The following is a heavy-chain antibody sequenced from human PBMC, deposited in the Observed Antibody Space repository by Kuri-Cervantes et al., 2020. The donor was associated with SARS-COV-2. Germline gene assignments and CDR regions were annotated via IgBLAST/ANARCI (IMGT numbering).Heavy chain of an antibody. CDR2: IYTSGST. D-gene: IGHD3-10*01. CDR3: ATNSVSDSYYNGDMDV. J-gene: IGHJ6*03. CDR1: GGSISSYY. V-gene: IGHV4-4*07. Sequence: SETLSLTCTLSGGSISSYYWSWIRQPAGKGLEWIGRIYTSGSTNYNPSLRGRLTISVDTSKNQVSLKLTSVTAADTAVYYCATNSVSDSYYNGDMDVWGKGTTVTVSS.